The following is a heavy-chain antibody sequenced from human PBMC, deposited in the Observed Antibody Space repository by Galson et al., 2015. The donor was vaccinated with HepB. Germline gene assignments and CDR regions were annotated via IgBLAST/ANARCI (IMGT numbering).Heavy chain of an antibody. CDR2: IWYDGSNK. CDR1: GFTFSLYG. CDR3: AKDDHREGEGFDL. V-gene: IGHV3-33*06. Sequence: SLRLSCAASGFTFSLYGMHWVRQAPGKGLERAAVIWYDGSNKYYSDSVKGRFTNARDNSKNTLYLQMKSLRAEDTAVYDCAKDDHREGEGFDLWGRGTLVTVSS. J-gene: IGHJ2*01. D-gene: IGHD1-26*01.